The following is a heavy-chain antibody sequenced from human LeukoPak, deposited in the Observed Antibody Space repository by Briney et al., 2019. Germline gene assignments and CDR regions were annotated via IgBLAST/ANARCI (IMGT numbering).Heavy chain of an antibody. V-gene: IGHV3-21*01. CDR3: ARGGKAGAGDALDI. Sequence: GGSLRLSCAASGFTFSDYDMNWVRQAPGQGLEWVSLFSSIGTYKYYADSVKGRFTISRDNARSSLFLQLSSLRAGDTGLYYCARGGKAGAGDALDIWGPGTMVTVSS. D-gene: IGHD4/OR15-4a*01. CDR2: FSSIGTYK. J-gene: IGHJ3*02. CDR1: GFTFSDYD.